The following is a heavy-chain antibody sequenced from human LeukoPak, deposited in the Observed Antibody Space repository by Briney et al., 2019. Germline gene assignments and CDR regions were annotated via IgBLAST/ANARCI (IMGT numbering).Heavy chain of an antibody. V-gene: IGHV4-59*01. Sequence: SETLSLTCTVSGGSISSYYWSWIRQLPGKGLEWIGYIYYSGSTNYNPSLKSRVTISVDTSKNQFSLKLSSVTAADTAVYYCARGPYLHAHDAFDIWGQGTMVTVSS. D-gene: IGHD2/OR15-2a*01. CDR2: IYYSGST. CDR1: GGSISSYY. J-gene: IGHJ3*02. CDR3: ARGPYLHAHDAFDI.